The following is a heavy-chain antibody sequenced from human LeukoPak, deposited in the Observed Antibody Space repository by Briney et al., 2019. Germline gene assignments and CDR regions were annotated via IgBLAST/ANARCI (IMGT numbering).Heavy chain of an antibody. CDR3: AKRIGSCNSISCLYFDH. V-gene: IGHV3-23*01. J-gene: IGHJ4*02. CDR2: ISGSGGST. D-gene: IGHD2-2*01. Sequence: GGSLRLSCAASGFTFSGYAMSWVRQAPGKGLEWVSTISGSGGSTYYADSVKGRFTISRDNSRYTVYLQMNSLRAEDTAIYYCAKRIGSCNSISCLYFDHWGQGALVTVSS. CDR1: GFTFSGYA.